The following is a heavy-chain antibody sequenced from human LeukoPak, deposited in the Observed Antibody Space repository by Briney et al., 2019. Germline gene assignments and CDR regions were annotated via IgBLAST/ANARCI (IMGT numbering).Heavy chain of an antibody. J-gene: IGHJ4*02. CDR2: IYYSGST. CDR1: GGSISSYY. V-gene: IGHV4-59*01. D-gene: IGHD3-22*01. Sequence: SETLSLTCTVSGGSISSYYWSWIRQPPGKGLEWIGYIYYSGSTNYNPSLKSRVTISVDTSKNQFSLKLSSVTAADTAVYYCAREIFADDSSGYYDYWGQGTLVTVSS. CDR3: AREIFADDSSGYYDY.